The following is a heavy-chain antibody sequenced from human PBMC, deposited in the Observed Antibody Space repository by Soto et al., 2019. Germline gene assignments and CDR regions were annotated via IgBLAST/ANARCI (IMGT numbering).Heavy chain of an antibody. CDR2: IYWDDDK. CDR1: GFSLSTSGVG. CDR3: AHSILDSSSWLYYYGMDV. Sequence: QITLKESGPTLVKPTQTLTLTCTFSGFSLSTSGVGVGWIRQPPGKALEWLALIYWDDDKRYSPSLKSRLTITKDTSKNQVVLTMTNMHPVDTATYYCAHSILDSSSWLYYYGMDVWGQGTTVTVSS. V-gene: IGHV2-5*02. J-gene: IGHJ6*02. D-gene: IGHD6-13*01.